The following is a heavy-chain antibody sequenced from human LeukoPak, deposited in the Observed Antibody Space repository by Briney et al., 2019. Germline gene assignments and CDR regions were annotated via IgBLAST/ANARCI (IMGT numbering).Heavy chain of an antibody. CDR3: ARDFQARAFDI. Sequence: SETLSLTCTVSGGSISSYYWSWIRQPAGKGLEWIGRIYTSGSTNYNPSLKSRVTISVDTSKNQFSLKLSSVTAADSAVYYCARDFQARAFDIWGQGTMVTVSS. V-gene: IGHV4-4*07. J-gene: IGHJ3*02. CDR2: IYTSGST. CDR1: GGSISSYY.